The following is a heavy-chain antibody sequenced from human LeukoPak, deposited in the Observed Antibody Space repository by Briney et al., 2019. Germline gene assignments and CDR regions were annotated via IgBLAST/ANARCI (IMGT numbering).Heavy chain of an antibody. CDR3: ARDYGSGSYYSQNWYFDL. CDR2: IKQDGSEK. CDR1: GFTFSSYW. D-gene: IGHD3-10*01. Sequence: GSLRLSCAASGFTFSSYWMSWVRPAPGKGLEWVANIKQDGSEKYYVVSVKGRFTISRDNAKNSLYLQMNSLRAEDTAVYYCARDYGSGSYYSQNWYFDLWGRGTLVTVSS. V-gene: IGHV3-7*01. J-gene: IGHJ2*01.